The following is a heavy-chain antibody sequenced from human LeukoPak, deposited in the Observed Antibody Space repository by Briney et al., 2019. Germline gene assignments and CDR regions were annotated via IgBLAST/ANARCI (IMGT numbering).Heavy chain of an antibody. Sequence: PSETLSLTCTVSGGSVSSGSYYWSWIRQPPGKGLEWIGYIYYSGSTNYNPSLKSRVTISVDTSKNQFSLKLSSVTAADTAVYYCARDLSGDAVAPVRGYYYGMDVWGQGTTVTVSS. CDR1: GGSVSSGSYY. V-gene: IGHV4-61*01. D-gene: IGHD6-19*01. CDR2: IYYSGST. CDR3: ARDLSGDAVAPVRGYYYGMDV. J-gene: IGHJ6*02.